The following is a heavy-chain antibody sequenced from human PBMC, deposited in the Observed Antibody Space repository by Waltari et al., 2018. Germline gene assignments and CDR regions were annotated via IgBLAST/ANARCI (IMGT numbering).Heavy chain of an antibody. CDR3: ARLPSAHYFDY. Sequence: QLQLQESGPGLVKPPETLSLTCTVSGGSISSSSYYWGWIRQPPGKGLEWIGSIYYSGSTYYNPSLKSRVTISVDTSKNQFSLKLSSVTAADTAVYYCARLPSAHYFDYWGQGTLVTVSS. V-gene: IGHV4-39*07. CDR1: GGSISSSSYY. J-gene: IGHJ4*02. CDR2: IYYSGST. D-gene: IGHD3-10*01.